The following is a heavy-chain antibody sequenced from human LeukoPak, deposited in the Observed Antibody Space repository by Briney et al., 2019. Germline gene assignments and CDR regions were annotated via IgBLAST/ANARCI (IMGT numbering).Heavy chain of an antibody. CDR2: IYTSGST. D-gene: IGHD1-26*01. Sequence: SETLSLTCTVSGGSIINYHWSWIRQPAGKGLEWIGRIYTSGSTNYNPSLRSRVTMSVDTSKNQFSLKLSSVTAADTAVYYCARDRGWELLGHPFDYWGQGTLVTVSS. V-gene: IGHV4-4*07. J-gene: IGHJ4*02. CDR1: GGSIINYH. CDR3: ARDRGWELLGHPFDY.